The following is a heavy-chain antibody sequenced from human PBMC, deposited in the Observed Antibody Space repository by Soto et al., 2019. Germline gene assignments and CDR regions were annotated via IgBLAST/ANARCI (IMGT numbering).Heavy chain of an antibody. CDR1: AFTFSNYA. J-gene: IGHJ4*02. CDR3: AKKSRGTYPFDY. D-gene: IGHD1-26*01. V-gene: IGHV3-23*01. Sequence: PGGSLRLSCAASAFTFSNYAMAWVRQAPGKGLEWVSSIAGSGGDISYADSVKGRFTISRDNSKNTLYLQMDSLRAEDTAIYYCAKKSRGTYPFDYWGQGTLVTVSS. CDR2: IAGSGGDI.